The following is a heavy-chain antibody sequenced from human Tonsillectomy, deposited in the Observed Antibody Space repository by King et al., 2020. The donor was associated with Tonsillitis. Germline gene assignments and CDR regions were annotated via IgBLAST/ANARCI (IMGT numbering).Heavy chain of an antibody. D-gene: IGHD3-22*01. CDR1: GYTFTTYY. J-gene: IGHJ6*02. V-gene: IGHV1-46*03. Sequence: QLVQSGAEVKKPGASVKVSCKASGYTFTTYYMHWVRQAPGQGLEWMGIINPSGGSTSYAQKFQGRITMTRDTSTSTVYMELSSLRSEDTAVYFCARVWLRVYYDSSGLYGMDVWGQGTTVTVSS. CDR3: ARVWLRVYYDSSGLYGMDV. CDR2: INPSGGST.